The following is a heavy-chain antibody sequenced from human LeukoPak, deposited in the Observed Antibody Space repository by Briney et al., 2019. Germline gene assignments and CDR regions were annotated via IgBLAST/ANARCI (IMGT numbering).Heavy chain of an antibody. Sequence: SETLSLTCTVSGGSISSYYWSWIRQPAGKGLEWIGRIYTSGSTNYNPSLKSRVTMSVDTSKNQFSLKLSSVTAADTAVYYCARNGPSGDIGVDSSPAGGGVSYNWYDPWGQGTLVTVSS. CDR1: GGSISSYY. CDR2: IYTSGST. V-gene: IGHV4-4*07. CDR3: ARNGPSGDIGVDSSPAGGGVSYNWYDP. J-gene: IGHJ5*02. D-gene: IGHD6-13*01.